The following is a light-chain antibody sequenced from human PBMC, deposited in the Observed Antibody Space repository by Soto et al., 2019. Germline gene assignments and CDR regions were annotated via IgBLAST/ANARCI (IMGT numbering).Light chain of an antibody. Sequence: DTQLTQSPSFLSASVGDRVTIACRASQDVSRSVGWYQQKPGTAPKLLISAASTLNSGVPSRFSGSGSGTEFTLTISSLQPEAFATYYCQQYTNTNNPWMFGQGTKVDIK. V-gene: IGKV1-9*01. CDR3: QQYTNTNNPWM. CDR1: QDVSRS. CDR2: AAS. J-gene: IGKJ1*01.